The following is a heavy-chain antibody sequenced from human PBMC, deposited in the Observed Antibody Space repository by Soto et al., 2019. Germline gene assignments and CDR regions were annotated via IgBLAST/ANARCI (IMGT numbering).Heavy chain of an antibody. Sequence: ASVKVSCKASGYTFTGYYMHWVRQAPGQGLEWMGWINPNSGGTNYAQKFQGRVTMTRDTSISTAYMELSRLRSDGTAVYYCARVWDYGDYFLGYYYYGQDVWGQGTTVTVSS. V-gene: IGHV1-2*02. CDR2: INPNSGGT. CDR3: ARVWDYGDYFLGYYYYGQDV. CDR1: GYTFTGYY. J-gene: IGHJ6*02. D-gene: IGHD4-17*01.